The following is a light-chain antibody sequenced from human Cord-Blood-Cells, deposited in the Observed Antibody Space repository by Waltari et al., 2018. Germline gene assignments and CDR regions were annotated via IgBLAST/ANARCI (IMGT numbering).Light chain of an antibody. Sequence: DILMTQPPSSLSASVGDRVTITCQASQDISNYLTWYQQKPGKAPKLLIYDASNWETGVPSRFSGSGSGTDFTFTISNLQPEDIATYYCQQYDNLPFTFGPGTKVEIK. CDR2: DAS. CDR3: QQYDNLPFT. CDR1: QDISNY. J-gene: IGKJ3*01. V-gene: IGKV1-33*01.